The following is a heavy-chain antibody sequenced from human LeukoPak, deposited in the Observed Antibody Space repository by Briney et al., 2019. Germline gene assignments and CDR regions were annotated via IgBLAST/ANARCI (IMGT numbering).Heavy chain of an antibody. D-gene: IGHD6-19*01. V-gene: IGHV3-21*01. J-gene: IGHJ4*02. CDR3: ARDGIMTNSAWDFDY. CDR1: GFTFGDYA. CDR2: ISTSNTYI. Sequence: GGSLRLSCAASGFTFGDYAMHWVRQAPGKGLEWVSSISTSNTYIYYADSVKGRFTISRDNAKKSVYLQMNSLRAEDTAVYYCARDGIMTNSAWDFDYWGQGTLVTVSS.